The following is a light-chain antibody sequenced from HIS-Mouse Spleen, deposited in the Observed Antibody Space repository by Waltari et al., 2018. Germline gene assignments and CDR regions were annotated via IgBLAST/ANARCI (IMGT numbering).Light chain of an antibody. CDR1: SSDVGGYNY. CDR2: DVS. CDR3: CSYAGSYTFERV. V-gene: IGLV2-11*01. J-gene: IGLJ3*02. Sequence: QSALTQPRSVSGSPGQSVTISCTGTSSDVGGYNYVSWYQQHPGKAPKLMTYDVSNRTSGVPDRFSGSKSGSAASLTISGLQAEDGADYYCCSYAGSYTFERVFGGGTKLTVL.